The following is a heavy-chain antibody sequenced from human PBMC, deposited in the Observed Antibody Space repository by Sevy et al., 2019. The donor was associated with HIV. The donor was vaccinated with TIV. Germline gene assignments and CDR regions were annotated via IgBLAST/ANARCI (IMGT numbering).Heavy chain of an antibody. D-gene: IGHD3-22*01. Sequence: ASVKVSCKASGYTFTSYDINWVRQATGQGLEWMGWMNPNSGNTGYAQTFQGRVTMTRNTSISTAYMELSSLRSEDTAVYYCARTADYDSSGYYYRFDYWGQGTLVTVSS. CDR1: GYTFTSYD. CDR3: ARTADYDSSGYYYRFDY. CDR2: MNPNSGNT. V-gene: IGHV1-8*01. J-gene: IGHJ4*02.